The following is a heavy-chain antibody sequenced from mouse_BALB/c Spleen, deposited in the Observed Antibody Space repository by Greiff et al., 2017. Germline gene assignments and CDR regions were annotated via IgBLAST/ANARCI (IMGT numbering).Heavy chain of an antibody. D-gene: IGHD2-3*01. Sequence: QVQLQQSGPSLVQPSQSLSITCTVSGFSLTSYGVHWVRQSPGKGLEWLGVIWRGGSTDYNAAFMSRLSITKDNSKSQVFFKMNSLQADDTAIYYCAKNNDGYYRWFAYWGQGTLVTVSA. V-gene: IGHV2-5-1*01. CDR1: GFSLTSYG. CDR2: IWRGGST. CDR3: AKNNDGYYRWFAY. J-gene: IGHJ3*01.